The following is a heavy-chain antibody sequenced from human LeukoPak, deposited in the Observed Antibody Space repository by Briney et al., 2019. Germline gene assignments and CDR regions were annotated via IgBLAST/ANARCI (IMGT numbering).Heavy chain of an antibody. J-gene: IGHJ5*02. CDR1: GYTFTGYY. Sequence: GASVKVSCKASGYTFTGYYMHWVRQAPGQGLEWMGRINPNSGGTNYAQKFQGRVTMTRDTSISTAYMELSRLRSDDTAVYYCASMTSSGWSNNWFDPWGQGTLVTVSS. CDR3: ASMTSSGWSNNWFDP. V-gene: IGHV1-2*06. D-gene: IGHD6-19*01. CDR2: INPNSGGT.